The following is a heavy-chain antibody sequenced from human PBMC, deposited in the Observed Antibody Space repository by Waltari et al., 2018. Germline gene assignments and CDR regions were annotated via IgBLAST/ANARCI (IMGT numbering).Heavy chain of an antibody. D-gene: IGHD3-22*01. V-gene: IGHV1-46*03. CDR1: GGAFRAYS. CDR2: INPSGRST. Sequence: QVQLVQSGAEVKKPGSSVKISCKASGGAFRAYSFSWVRQAPGQGLEWMGIINPSGRSTSYAQKFQCRVTMNRDTSTSTVYMELCSLRSEDTAVYYCARERGYDSRGYYHYYGMDVWCQGTTVTVSS. J-gene: IGHJ6*02. CDR3: ARERGYDSRGYYHYYGMDV.